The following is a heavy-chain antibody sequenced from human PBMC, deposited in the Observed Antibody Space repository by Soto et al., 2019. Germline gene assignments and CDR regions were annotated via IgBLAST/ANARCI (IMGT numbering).Heavy chain of an antibody. CDR1: GGSISSYY. V-gene: IGHV4-59*01. Sequence: QVQLQESGPGLVKPSETLSLTCTVSGGSISSYYWSWIRQPPGKGLEWIGYIYYSGSTNYNPPLKRRVAISVDASKNQSSLKLSSVTAADTAVYYCARDSPDHTAIDYWGQGTLVTVSS. CDR2: IYYSGST. J-gene: IGHJ4*02. D-gene: IGHD5-18*01. CDR3: ARDSPDHTAIDY.